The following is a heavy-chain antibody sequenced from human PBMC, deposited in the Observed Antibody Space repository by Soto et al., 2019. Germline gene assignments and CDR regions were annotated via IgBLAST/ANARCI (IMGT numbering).Heavy chain of an antibody. D-gene: IGHD4-4*01. CDR1: GYTFTTYD. CDR2: MNPNSGNP. V-gene: IGHV1-8*01. Sequence: QVQLVQSGADVKKPGASVKASCKASGYTFTTYDINWVRQAAGQGLEWMGGMNPNSGNPGYAHKFQGRVIMTRNTSTSTGYMELSGLTSEDTAVYYCARGRAPGGDYRSYFHHWGQGTLVTVSS. J-gene: IGHJ1*01. CDR3: ARGRAPGGDYRSYFHH.